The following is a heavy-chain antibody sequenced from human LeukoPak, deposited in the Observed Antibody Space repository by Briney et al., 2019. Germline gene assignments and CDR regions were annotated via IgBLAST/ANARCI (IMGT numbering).Heavy chain of an antibody. Sequence: GGSLRLSCAASGFTFSSYEMNWVRQAPGKGLEWVSYISSSGSTIYYADSVKGRFTISRDNSKNTLYLQMNSLRAEDTAVYYCRGSGSPGQDYYYYYYMDVWGKGTTVTVSS. CDR1: GFTFSSYE. CDR3: RGSGSPGQDYYYYYYMDV. D-gene: IGHD3-10*01. V-gene: IGHV3-48*03. J-gene: IGHJ6*03. CDR2: ISSSGSTI.